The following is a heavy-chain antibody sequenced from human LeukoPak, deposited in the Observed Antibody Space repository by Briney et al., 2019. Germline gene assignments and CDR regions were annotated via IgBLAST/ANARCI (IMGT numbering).Heavy chain of an antibody. V-gene: IGHV1-8*01. Sequence: ASVKVSCKASGYTFTSYDINWVRQATGHGLEWMGWMNPNSGNTGYEQKFQGRITMTRNTSISTAYMELSSLRSEDTAVYYCARGLVARGTIPIWGQGTMVTVSS. CDR3: ARGLVARGTIPI. D-gene: IGHD2-8*01. CDR1: GYTFTSYD. CDR2: MNPNSGNT. J-gene: IGHJ3*02.